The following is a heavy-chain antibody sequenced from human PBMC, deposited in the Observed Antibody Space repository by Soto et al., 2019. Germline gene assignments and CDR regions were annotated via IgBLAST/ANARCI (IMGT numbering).Heavy chain of an antibody. V-gene: IGHV4-59*01. CDR3: ARDLRGGKGALDY. CDR2: IYYSGST. Sequence: ASETLSLTCTVSGGSISSYYWSWIRQPPGKGLEWIGYIYYSGSTNYNPSLKSRVTISVDTSKNQFSLKLSSVTAADTAVYYCARDLRGGKGALDYWGQGTLVTVSS. J-gene: IGHJ4*02. D-gene: IGHD3-10*01. CDR1: GGSISSYY.